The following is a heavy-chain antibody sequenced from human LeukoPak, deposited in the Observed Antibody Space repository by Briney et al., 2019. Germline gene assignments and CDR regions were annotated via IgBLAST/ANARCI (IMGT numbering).Heavy chain of an antibody. D-gene: IGHD5-18*01. CDR1: GFTFSSYG. CDR3: AKGNTAMDPFDY. J-gene: IGHJ4*02. Sequence: GGSLRLSCAASGFTFSSYGMHWVRQAPGKGLEWVAVISYDGSNKYYADSMKGRFTISRDNSKNTLYLQMNSLRAEDTAVYYCAKGNTAMDPFDYWGQGTLVTVSS. CDR2: ISYDGSNK. V-gene: IGHV3-30*18.